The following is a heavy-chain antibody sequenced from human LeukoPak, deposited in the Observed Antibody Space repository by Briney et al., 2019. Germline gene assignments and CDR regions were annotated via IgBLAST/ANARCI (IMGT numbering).Heavy chain of an antibody. D-gene: IGHD4-23*01. CDR2: INHSGST. CDR1: GGSFSGYY. J-gene: IGHJ5*02. CDR3: ARASPTVVTNWFDP. V-gene: IGHV4-34*01. Sequence: PSETLSLTCAVYGGSFSGYYWSWIRQPPGKGLEWIGEINHSGSTNYNPSLKSRVTISVDTSKNQFSLKLSSVTAADTAVYYCARASPTVVTNWFDPWGQGTLVTVSS.